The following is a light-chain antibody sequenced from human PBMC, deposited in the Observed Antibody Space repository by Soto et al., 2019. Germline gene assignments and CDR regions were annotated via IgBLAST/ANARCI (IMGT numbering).Light chain of an antibody. Sequence: QSVLTQPPSASGSPGQSVTISCTGTSSDVGAYKYVSWYQHHPGRAPRLMIYEVNKRPSGVPDRFSGSKSGNTASLTVSGLQAEDEADYYCSSYAGSSNVFGTGTKVTVL. J-gene: IGLJ1*01. CDR3: SSYAGSSNV. CDR1: SSDVGAYKY. CDR2: EVN. V-gene: IGLV2-8*01.